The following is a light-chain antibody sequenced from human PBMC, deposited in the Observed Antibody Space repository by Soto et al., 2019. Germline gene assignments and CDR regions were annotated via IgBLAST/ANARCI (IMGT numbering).Light chain of an antibody. J-gene: IGKJ4*01. Sequence: IQLTPSPSSLSASVGDSVTITCRASQGISSYLAWYQQKPGKVPNLLIHAASTLQSGVPSRFSGSGSGTDFTLNISSLQPEDFATYYCQQLYSYPLTFGGGTKVEIK. V-gene: IGKV1-9*01. CDR1: QGISSY. CDR2: AAS. CDR3: QQLYSYPLT.